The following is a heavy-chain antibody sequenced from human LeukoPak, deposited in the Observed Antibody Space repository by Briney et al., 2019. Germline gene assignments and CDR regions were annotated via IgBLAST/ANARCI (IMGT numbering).Heavy chain of an antibody. CDR2: IYTSGST. V-gene: IGHV4-4*07. J-gene: IGHJ4*02. D-gene: IGHD5-24*01. CDR3: ARERVSRDGYYFDY. Sequence: PSETLSLTCTVSGGSISSYYWSWIRQPAGKGLEWIGRIYTSGSTNYNPSLKSRVTMSVDTSRNQFSLKLSSVTAADTAVYYCARERVSRDGYYFDYWGQGTLVTVSS. CDR1: GGSISSYY.